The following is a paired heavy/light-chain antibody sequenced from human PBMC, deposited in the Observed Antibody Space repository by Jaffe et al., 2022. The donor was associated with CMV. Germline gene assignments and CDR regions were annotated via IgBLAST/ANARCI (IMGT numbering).Heavy chain of an antibody. D-gene: IGHD3-10*01. CDR1: GFSVSNEY. Sequence: EMQLVETGGGLIQPGGSLRLSCAASGFSVSNEYMSWVRQAPGKGLEWLSVIYSRGGTYYADSVKGRFTISRDNYMNTLYLQLNSLRAEDTAVYYCARDGSSDGGYYYYYMDVWGKGTPVTVSS. J-gene: IGHJ6*03. CDR3: ARDGSSDGGYYYYYMDV. CDR2: IYSRGGT. V-gene: IGHV3-53*02.
Light chain of an antibody. J-gene: IGLJ3*02. V-gene: IGLV3-1*01. CDR3: QAWDSSAARV. CDR1: KLWQKY. CDR2: QYN. Sequence: SYELTQPPSVSVSPGQTATITCSGDKLWQKYTCWYQQKPGQSPVLVIYQYNKRPSGIPERFFGSISGNTATLSISGTQAMDEADYYCQAWDSSAARVFGGGTRLTVL.